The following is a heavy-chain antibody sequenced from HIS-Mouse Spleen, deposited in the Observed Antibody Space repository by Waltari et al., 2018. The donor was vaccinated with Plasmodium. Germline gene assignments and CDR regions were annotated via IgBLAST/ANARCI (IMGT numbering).Heavy chain of an antibody. J-gene: IGHJ4*02. CDR2: INHSGST. CDR1: GGSFSGYY. Sequence: QVQLQQCGAGLLKPSETLSLTCAVYGGSFSGYYLSWIRQPPGQGLEWIGEINHSGSTNYNPSLKSRVTISVDTSKNQFSLKLSSVTAADTAVYYCARGPGYSSGWYYFDYWGQGTLVTVSS. V-gene: IGHV4-34*01. CDR3: ARGPGYSSGWYYFDY. D-gene: IGHD6-19*01.